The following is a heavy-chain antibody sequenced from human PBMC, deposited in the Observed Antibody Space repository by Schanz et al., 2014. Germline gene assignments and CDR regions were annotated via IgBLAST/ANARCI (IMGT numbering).Heavy chain of an antibody. J-gene: IGHJ3*02. D-gene: IGHD1-26*01. CDR2: FIPILDVG. CDR3: ARGTMPGAFDI. Sequence: QVQLVQSGAEVKKPGSSMKVSCKASGGTFNSYTISWVRQARGQGLEWVGRFIPILDVGNYAQQFQGRVTLTADKSTSTAYMELSSLRYEDTALYYCARGTMPGAFDIWGQGTMVTVSS. V-gene: IGHV1-69*09. CDR1: GGTFNSYT.